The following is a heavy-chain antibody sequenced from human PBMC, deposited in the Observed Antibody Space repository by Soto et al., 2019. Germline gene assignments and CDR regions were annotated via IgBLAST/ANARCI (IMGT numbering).Heavy chain of an antibody. J-gene: IGHJ4*02. D-gene: IGHD5-12*01. Sequence: QVQLQQWGAGLLKPSETLSLTCVVYGGSLSGYYWSWIRQPPGKGLEWIGEIKDGGLTNYSPSLKSRVTVSVDRPQNQFSLQLHSVTAADTAVYYCARGQEGVVATHWDQGALVTVSS. CDR1: GGSLSGYY. CDR3: ARGQEGVVATH. V-gene: IGHV4-34*01. CDR2: IKDGGLT.